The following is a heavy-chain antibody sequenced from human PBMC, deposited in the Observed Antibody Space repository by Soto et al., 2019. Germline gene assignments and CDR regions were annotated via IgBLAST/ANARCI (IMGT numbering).Heavy chain of an antibody. J-gene: IGHJ4*02. CDR1: GGSISRYY. CDR3: ARRYGGNFDY. CDR2: IYYSGST. D-gene: IGHD2-15*01. Sequence: SETLSLTCTVSGGSISRYYWNWIRQPPGKGLEWIGYIYYSGSTNYNPSLKSRVTISVDTSKNQFSLKLSSVTAADTAVYYCARRYGGNFDYWGQGTLVTSPQ. V-gene: IGHV4-59*12.